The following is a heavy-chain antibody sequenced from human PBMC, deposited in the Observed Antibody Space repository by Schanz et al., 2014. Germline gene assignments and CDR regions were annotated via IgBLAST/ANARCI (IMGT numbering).Heavy chain of an antibody. CDR2: ISGGGGGYR. CDR1: GFTFSAYG. CDR3: AKIRYDSSGYYLPYYGMDV. Sequence: QVQLVESGGGVVQPGRSLRLSCAASGFTFSAYGMHWVRQAPGKGLEWVSTISGGGGGYRPYADSVKGRFTISRDNSINTLSLQMNSLRAEDTAVYYCAKIRYDSSGYYLPYYGMDVWGQGTTVIVSS. J-gene: IGHJ6*02. V-gene: IGHV3-NL1*01. D-gene: IGHD3-22*01.